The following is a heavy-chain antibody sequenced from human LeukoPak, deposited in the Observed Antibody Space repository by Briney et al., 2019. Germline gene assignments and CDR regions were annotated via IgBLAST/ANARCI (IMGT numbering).Heavy chain of an antibody. CDR3: ATLVATILSPFDY. J-gene: IGHJ4*02. CDR2: IYRSDNP. CDR1: GGSISSSDW. V-gene: IGHV4-4*02. Sequence: PSGTLSLTCAVSGGSISSSDWWSWVRQPPGRGLEWIGYIYRSDNPIYNPSLKSRVTMSVDKSKNQFSLKLSSVTAADTAVYYCATLVATILSPFDYWGQGTLVTVSS. D-gene: IGHD5-12*01.